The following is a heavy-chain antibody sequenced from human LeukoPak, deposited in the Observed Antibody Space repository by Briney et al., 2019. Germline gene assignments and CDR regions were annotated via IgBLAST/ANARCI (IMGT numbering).Heavy chain of an antibody. V-gene: IGHV1-69*04. Sequence: SVKVSCKASGGTFSSYAISWVRQAPGQGLEWMGRIIPILGIANYAQKFQGRVTITADKSTSTAYMELSSLRSEDTAVYYCARPDGWGNYFDYWGQGTLVTVSS. D-gene: IGHD3-16*01. CDR1: GGTFSSYA. CDR3: ARPDGWGNYFDY. J-gene: IGHJ4*02. CDR2: IIPILGIA.